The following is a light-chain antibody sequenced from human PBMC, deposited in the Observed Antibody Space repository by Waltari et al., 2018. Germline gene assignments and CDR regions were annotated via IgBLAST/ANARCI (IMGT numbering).Light chain of an antibody. CDR3: QHYVRLPAT. CDR1: QRVGRS. CDR2: GAS. Sequence: EIVLTQSPGTLSLSPGERATLPCWASQRVGRSLAWYQQKPGQAPRLLIYGASIRATGIPDRFSGSGSETDFSLTISRPEPEDLAVYYCQHYVRLPATFGQGTKVEIK. J-gene: IGKJ1*01. V-gene: IGKV3-20*01.